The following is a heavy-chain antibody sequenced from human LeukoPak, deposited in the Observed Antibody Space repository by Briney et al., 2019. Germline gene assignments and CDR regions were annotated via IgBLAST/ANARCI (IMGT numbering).Heavy chain of an antibody. V-gene: IGHV4-38-2*02. J-gene: IGHJ4*02. Sequence: SETLSLTCSVSGYSISSGNYWGWIRLPPGKGLQWIGSIYHSGSTYYNPSLKSRVTISVDTSKNQFSLKLSSVTAADTAVYYCARGLNIAALPYYFDYWGQGTLVTVSS. D-gene: IGHD6-6*01. CDR1: GYSISSGNY. CDR3: ARGLNIAALPYYFDY. CDR2: IYHSGST.